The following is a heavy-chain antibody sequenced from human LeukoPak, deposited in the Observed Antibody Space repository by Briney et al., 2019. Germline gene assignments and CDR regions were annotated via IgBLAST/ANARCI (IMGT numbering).Heavy chain of an antibody. V-gene: IGHV3-30*02. Sequence: PGGSLRLSCAASGFTFSSYGMHWVRQAPGKGLEWVAFIRYDGSNKYYADSVKGRFTISRDNSKNTLYLQMNSLRAEDTAVYYCARDLSSSSWYGGWFDPWGQGTLVTVSS. CDR3: ARDLSSSSWYGGWFDP. D-gene: IGHD6-13*01. J-gene: IGHJ5*02. CDR2: IRYDGSNK. CDR1: GFTFSSYG.